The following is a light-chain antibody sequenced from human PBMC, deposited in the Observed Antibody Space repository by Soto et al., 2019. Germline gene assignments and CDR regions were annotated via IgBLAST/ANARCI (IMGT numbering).Light chain of an antibody. CDR3: CSFPGSSIFYV. CDR2: EGS. V-gene: IGLV2-23*01. J-gene: IGLJ1*01. CDR1: SSDVGSSNF. Sequence: QSALTQPASASGSPGQSLTISCTGTSSDVGSSNFVSWYQQHPGKAPKLIIYEGSRRPSGVSGRFSGSKSGNAASLTISGLQAEDEADYYCCSFPGSSIFYVFGTGTKLTVL.